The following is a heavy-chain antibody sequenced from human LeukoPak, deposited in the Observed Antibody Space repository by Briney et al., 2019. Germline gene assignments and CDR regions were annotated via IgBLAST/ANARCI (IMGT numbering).Heavy chain of an antibody. CDR2: IIPIFGTA. Sequence: SVKVSCKASGGTFSSYAISWVRQAPGQGLEWMGGIIPIFGTANYAQKFQGRVTITADESTSIAYMELSSLRSEDTAVYYCAYYDSSGYYYVYGYWGQGTLVTVSS. CDR3: AYYDSSGYYYVYGY. D-gene: IGHD3-22*01. V-gene: IGHV1-69*13. J-gene: IGHJ4*02. CDR1: GGTFSSYA.